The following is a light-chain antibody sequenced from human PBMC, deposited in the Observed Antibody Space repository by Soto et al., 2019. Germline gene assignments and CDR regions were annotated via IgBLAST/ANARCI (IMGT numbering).Light chain of an antibody. CDR3: QQYNDWPRT. Sequence: EIVMTQSPATLSVSPGERATLSCRASQSVSNNLAWYQQKPGQAPRLLMFGASSRATGIPARFSGSGSGTEFTLTIFSLQSEDFAVYYCQQYNDWPRTFGHGTKLEIK. V-gene: IGKV3-15*01. CDR2: GAS. CDR1: QSVSNN. J-gene: IGKJ2*01.